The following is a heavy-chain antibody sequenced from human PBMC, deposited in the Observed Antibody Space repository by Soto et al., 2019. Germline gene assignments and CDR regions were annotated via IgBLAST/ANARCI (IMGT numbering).Heavy chain of an antibody. J-gene: IGHJ4*02. CDR2: INHSGST. CDR3: ARAAMGGSSWPFDY. CDR1: GGSFSGYY. V-gene: IGHV4-34*01. Sequence: SETLSLTCAVYGGSFSGYYWTWIRQPPGTGLEWIGEINHSGSTNYNPSLKSRVTISVDTSKNQFSLKLSSVTAADTAVYYCARAAMGGSSWPFDYWGQGPLVTVSS. D-gene: IGHD6-13*01.